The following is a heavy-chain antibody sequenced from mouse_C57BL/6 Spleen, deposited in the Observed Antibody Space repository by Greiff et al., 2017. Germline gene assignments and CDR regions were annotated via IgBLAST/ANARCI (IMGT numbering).Heavy chain of an antibody. Sequence: EVMLVESGEGLVKPGGSLKLSCAASGFTFSSYAMSWVRQTPEKRLEWVAYISSGGDYIYYADTVKGRLTISRDNARNTLYLQMSSLKSEDTAMYYCTRGYSNGARDYWGQGTSVTVSS. D-gene: IGHD2-5*01. CDR3: TRGYSNGARDY. CDR2: ISSGGDYI. J-gene: IGHJ4*01. CDR1: GFTFSSYA. V-gene: IGHV5-9-1*02.